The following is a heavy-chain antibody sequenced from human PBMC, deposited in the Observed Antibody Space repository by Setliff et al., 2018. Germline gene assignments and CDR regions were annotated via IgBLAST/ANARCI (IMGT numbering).Heavy chain of an antibody. CDR3: ARLVRYCTKIACQRLSGAEH. CDR1: GYAFASHY. J-gene: IGHJ4*02. D-gene: IGHD2-8*01. V-gene: IGHV1-46*01. CDR2: IHPGGGSS. Sequence: ASVKVSCKASGYAFASHYMHWVRQAPGQGLEWMGLIHPGGGSSSPAEKFEGRVTMTRDTSTSTVYMELSSLRSDDTAIYFCARLVRYCTKIACQRLSGAEHWGQGTLVTVSS.